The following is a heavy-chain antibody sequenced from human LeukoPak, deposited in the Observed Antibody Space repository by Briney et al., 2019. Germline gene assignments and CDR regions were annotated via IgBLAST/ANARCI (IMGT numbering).Heavy chain of an antibody. CDR1: GGSISSYY. CDR3: ARGLYNWNYYYYYYMDV. D-gene: IGHD1-20*01. Sequence: SETLSLTCTVSGGSISSYYWSWIRQPPGKGLEWIGYIYYSGSTNYNPSLKSRVTISVDTSKNQFSLKLSSVTAADTAVYYCARGLYNWNYYYYYYMDVWGKGTTVTVSS. CDR2: IYYSGST. J-gene: IGHJ6*03. V-gene: IGHV4-59*01.